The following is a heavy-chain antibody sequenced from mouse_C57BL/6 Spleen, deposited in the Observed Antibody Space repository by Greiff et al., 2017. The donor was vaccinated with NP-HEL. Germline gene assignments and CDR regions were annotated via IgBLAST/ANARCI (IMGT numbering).Heavy chain of an antibody. CDR1: GFTFSSYA. D-gene: IGHD2-1*01. CDR2: ISDGGSYT. V-gene: IGHV5-4*01. CDR3: ARDWGDYGNYVYYFDY. J-gene: IGHJ2*01. Sequence: EVQVVESGGGLVKPGGSLKLSCAASGFTFSSYAMSWVRQTPEKRLEWVATISDGGSYTYYPDNVKGRFTISRDNAKNNLYLQMSHLKSEDTAMYYCARDWGDYGNYVYYFDYWGQGTTLTVST.